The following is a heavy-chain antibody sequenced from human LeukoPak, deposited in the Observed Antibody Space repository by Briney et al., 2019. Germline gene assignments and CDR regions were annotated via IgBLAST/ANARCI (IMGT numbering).Heavy chain of an antibody. Sequence: PSETLSLTCAVSGYSISSGYYWSWIRQPAGKGLEWIGRIYTSGSTNYNPSLKSRVTMSVDTSKNQFSLKLSSVTAADTAVYYCARSGPTDDAFDIWGQGTMVTVSS. CDR3: ARSGPTDDAFDI. V-gene: IGHV4-4*07. CDR2: IYTSGST. J-gene: IGHJ3*02. CDR1: GYSISSGYY. D-gene: IGHD1-26*01.